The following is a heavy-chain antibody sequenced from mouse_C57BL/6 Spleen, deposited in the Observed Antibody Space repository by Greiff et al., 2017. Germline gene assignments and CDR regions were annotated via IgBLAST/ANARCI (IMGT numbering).Heavy chain of an antibody. D-gene: IGHD2-1*01. CDR2: IYPGRGNT. CDR1: GYSFTSYY. J-gene: IGHJ4*01. Sequence: VQLQQSGPELVKPGASVKISCKASGYSFTSYYIHWVKQRPGQGLEWIGWIYPGRGNTKYNEKFKGKATLTADTSSSTAYMQLSSLTSEDSAVYYCARSSTMACMDYWGQGTSVTVSS. V-gene: IGHV1-66*01. CDR3: ARSSTMACMDY.